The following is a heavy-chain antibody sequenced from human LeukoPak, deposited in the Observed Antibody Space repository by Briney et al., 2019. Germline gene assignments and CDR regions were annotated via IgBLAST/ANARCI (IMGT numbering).Heavy chain of an antibody. Sequence: SQTLSLTCTVSGGSISSGSYYWSWIRQPAGRGLEWIGRIYTSGSTNYNPSLKSRVTISVDTSKNQFSLKLSSVTAADTAVYYCARNRGDDSKGYQLLWYAFDIWGQGTMVTVSS. D-gene: IGHD2-2*01. CDR2: IYTSGST. CDR3: ARNRGDDSKGYQLLWYAFDI. CDR1: GGSISSGSYY. J-gene: IGHJ3*02. V-gene: IGHV4-61*02.